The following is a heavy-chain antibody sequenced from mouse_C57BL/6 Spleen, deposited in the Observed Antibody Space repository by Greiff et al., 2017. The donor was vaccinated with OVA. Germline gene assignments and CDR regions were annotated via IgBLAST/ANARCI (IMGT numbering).Heavy chain of an antibody. V-gene: IGHV1-80*01. D-gene: IGHD2-5*01. CDR2: IYPGDGDT. Sequence: QVQLQQSGAELVKPGASVKISCKASGYAFSSYWMNWVKQRPGKGLEWIGQIYPGDGDTNYNGKFKGKATLTADKSSSTAYMQLSSLTSEDSAVYFCARGGYSNFYYYAMDYWGQGTSVTVSS. J-gene: IGHJ4*01. CDR3: ARGGYSNFYYYAMDY. CDR1: GYAFSSYW.